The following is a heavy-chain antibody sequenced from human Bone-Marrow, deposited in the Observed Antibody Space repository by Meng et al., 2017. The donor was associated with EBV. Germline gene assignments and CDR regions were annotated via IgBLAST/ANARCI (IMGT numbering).Heavy chain of an antibody. D-gene: IGHD4-17*01. CDR3: ARDTHDYGDLTFFDY. Sequence: LVQSGAEVRKPGSAVKVSRKASGGTFSSYAISWVRQAPGQGLEWMGGIIPIFGTANYAQKFQGRVTITADKSTSTAYMELSSLRSEDTAVYYCARDTHDYGDLTFFDYWGQGTLVTVSS. V-gene: IGHV1-69*06. CDR2: IIPIFGTA. J-gene: IGHJ4*02. CDR1: GGTFSSYA.